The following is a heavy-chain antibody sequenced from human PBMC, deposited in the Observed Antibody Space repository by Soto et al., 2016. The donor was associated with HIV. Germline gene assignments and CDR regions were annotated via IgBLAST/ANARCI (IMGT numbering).Heavy chain of an antibody. D-gene: IGHD6-13*01. CDR3: ARIEQVKGAFDV. Sequence: VQLVESGGGVVQPGRSLRLSCAASGFTFSRYGMHWVRQAPGKGLEWVAIIWYDGSNKYYADSVKGRFTISRDNSKNTLYLQMNSLRAEDTAVYYCARIEQVKGAFDVWGQGTSGHRLF. CDR2: IWYDGSNK. CDR1: GFTFSRYG. J-gene: IGHJ3*01. V-gene: IGHV3-33*01.